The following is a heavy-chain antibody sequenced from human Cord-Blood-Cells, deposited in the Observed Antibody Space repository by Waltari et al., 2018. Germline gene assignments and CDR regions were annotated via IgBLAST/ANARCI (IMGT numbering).Heavy chain of an antibody. Sequence: QVQLVQSGAEGKKPGSSVKVSCKASGGTFRRSAISWVRRAPGQGLEWMGGIIPIFGTANYAQKFQGRVTITADESTSTAYMELSSLRSEDTAVYYCARVSQQLVSGAFDIWGQGTMVTVSS. V-gene: IGHV1-69*01. J-gene: IGHJ3*02. CDR3: ARVSQQLVSGAFDI. CDR2: IIPIFGTA. CDR1: GGTFRRSA. D-gene: IGHD6-13*01.